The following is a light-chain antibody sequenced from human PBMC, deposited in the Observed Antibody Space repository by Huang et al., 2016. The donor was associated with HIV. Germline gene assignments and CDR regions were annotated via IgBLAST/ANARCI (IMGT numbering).Light chain of an antibody. Sequence: ELVLTQSPATLSLSPGQRATLSCRASQSVSSYLAWYQQKPGQAPRLIIYDTSKRATGVPASFSGSVSGTDFTLTIIRLEPEDFAVYYCQQHSNWPLLGQGTKLEI. V-gene: IGKV3-11*01. J-gene: IGKJ2*01. CDR3: QQHSNWPL. CDR2: DTS. CDR1: QSVSSY.